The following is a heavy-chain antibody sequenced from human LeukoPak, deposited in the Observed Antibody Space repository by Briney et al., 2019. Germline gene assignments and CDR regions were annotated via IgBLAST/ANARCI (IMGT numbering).Heavy chain of an antibody. CDR1: GYSISSGYY. D-gene: IGHD1-20*01. J-gene: IGHJ5*02. CDR3: ARVITGTPVNWFDP. Sequence: SETLSLTCAVSGYSISSGYYWGWIRQPPGKGLEWIGSIYHSGSTYYNPSLKSRVTISVDTSKNQFSLKLSSVTAADTAVYCCARVITGTPVNWFDPWGQGTLVTVSS. V-gene: IGHV4-38-2*01. CDR2: IYHSGST.